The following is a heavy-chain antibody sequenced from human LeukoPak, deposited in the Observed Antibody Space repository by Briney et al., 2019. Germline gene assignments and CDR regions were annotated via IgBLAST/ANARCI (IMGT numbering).Heavy chain of an antibody. J-gene: IGHJ6*02. CDR1: GFAFSTYG. CDR3: AREGGGMDV. Sequence: GSLRLSCAASGFAFSTYGMNWVRQAPGKGLEWVSSISSSSSYTYYADSVKGRFTISRDNAKNSLYLQMNSLRAEDTAVYYCAREGGGMDVWGQGTTVTVSS. V-gene: IGHV3-21*01. CDR2: ISSSSSYT.